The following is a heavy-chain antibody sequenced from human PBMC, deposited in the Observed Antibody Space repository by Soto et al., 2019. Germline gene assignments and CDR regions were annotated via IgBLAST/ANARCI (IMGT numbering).Heavy chain of an antibody. V-gene: IGHV3-53*01. J-gene: IGHJ6*02. D-gene: IGHD6-19*01. CDR3: ARDGGSGTPVAGAQDYYMYYGMDV. CDR2: IYSGGVT. CDR1: GFTVSSNY. Sequence: PGGSLRLSCAASGFTVSSNYMSWVRQPPGKGLEWVSVIYSGGVTYYADSVRGRFSISRDTSKNTLFLQMNNLRAEDTAVYYCARDGGSGTPVAGAQDYYMYYGMDVWGQGTTVTVSS.